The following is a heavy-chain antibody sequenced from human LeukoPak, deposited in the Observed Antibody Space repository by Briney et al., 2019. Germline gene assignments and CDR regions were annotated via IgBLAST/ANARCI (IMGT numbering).Heavy chain of an antibody. CDR1: GGSFSGYY. V-gene: IGHV4-34*01. CDR3: ARAHVDTANRVFDY. J-gene: IGHJ4*02. CDR2: INHSGST. D-gene: IGHD5-18*01. Sequence: SETLSLTCAVYGGSFSGYYWSWIRQPPGKGLEWIGEINHSGSTNYNPSLKSRVTISVDTSKNQFSLKLSSVTAADTAVYYCARAHVDTANRVFDYWGQGTLVTVSS.